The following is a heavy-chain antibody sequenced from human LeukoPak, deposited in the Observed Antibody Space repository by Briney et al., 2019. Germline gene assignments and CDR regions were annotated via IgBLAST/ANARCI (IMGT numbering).Heavy chain of an antibody. Sequence: ASVKVSCKASGYTFTGYYMHWVRQAPGQGLEWMGRINPNSGGTNYAQKFQGRVTMTRDTSISTAYMELSRLRFDDTAVYYCARLPVDYYDSSGYVPPWGQGTLVTVSS. J-gene: IGHJ5*02. CDR1: GYTFTGYY. D-gene: IGHD3-22*01. CDR2: INPNSGGT. V-gene: IGHV1-2*06. CDR3: ARLPVDYYDSSGYVPP.